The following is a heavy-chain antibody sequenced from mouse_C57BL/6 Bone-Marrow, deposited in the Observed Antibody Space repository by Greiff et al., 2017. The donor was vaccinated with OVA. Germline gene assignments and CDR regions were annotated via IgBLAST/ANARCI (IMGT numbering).Heavy chain of an antibody. J-gene: IGHJ3*01. D-gene: IGHD2-1*01. CDR2: IDPEDGDT. V-gene: IGHV14-1*01. CDR1: GFNIKDYY. Sequence: EVQLQQSGAELVRPGASVKLSCTASGFNIKDYYMHWVKQRPEQGLEWIGWIDPEDGDTEYAPKFQGKATMTADTSSNTAYLQLSSLTSEDTAVYCCTTRRGNSWFAYWGQGTLVTVSA. CDR3: TTRRGNSWFAY.